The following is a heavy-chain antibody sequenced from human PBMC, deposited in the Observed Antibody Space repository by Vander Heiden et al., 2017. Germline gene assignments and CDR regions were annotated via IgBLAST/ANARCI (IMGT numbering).Heavy chain of an antibody. CDR3: ARGNYGMDV. Sequence: EVQLVESRGGLVQPGASPRLSFAASGFTFSHYFIHWVRQAPGKGLVWVSNINGDGSTTNYADSVKGRFTISRDNAKDTLYLQMNNLRAEDTAVYYCARGNYGMDVWGQGTTVTVS. J-gene: IGHJ6*02. V-gene: IGHV3-74*01. CDR1: GFTFSHYF. CDR2: INGDGSTT.